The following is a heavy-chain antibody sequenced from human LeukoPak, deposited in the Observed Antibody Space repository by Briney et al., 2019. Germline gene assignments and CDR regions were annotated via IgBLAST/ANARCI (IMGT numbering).Heavy chain of an antibody. CDR3: ARAGYCSSTSRRPNWFDP. J-gene: IGHJ5*02. CDR2: IIPIFGTA. D-gene: IGHD2-2*01. CDR1: GGTFSSYA. Sequence: SVKVSCKASGGTFSSYAISWARQAPGQGLEWMGGIIPIFGTANYAQKFQGRVTITADKSTSTAYMELSSLRSEDTAVYYCARAGYCSSTSRRPNWFDPWGQGTLVTVPS. V-gene: IGHV1-69*06.